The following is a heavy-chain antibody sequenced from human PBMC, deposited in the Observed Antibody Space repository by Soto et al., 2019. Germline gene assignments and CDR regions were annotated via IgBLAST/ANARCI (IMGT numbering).Heavy chain of an antibody. Sequence: SETLSLTCTVSGDAISSGNKYWSWIRQPPGKGLEWIGYIFSSGTTYYNPSLKSRLTMSLDASQNQFSLKLNSLTDADTAVYFCARVPSVFDYSYAMDVWGQGTTVTV. CDR3: ARVPSVFDYSYAMDV. CDR1: GDAISSGNKY. D-gene: IGHD3-16*01. CDR2: IFSSGTT. V-gene: IGHV4-30-4*01. J-gene: IGHJ6*02.